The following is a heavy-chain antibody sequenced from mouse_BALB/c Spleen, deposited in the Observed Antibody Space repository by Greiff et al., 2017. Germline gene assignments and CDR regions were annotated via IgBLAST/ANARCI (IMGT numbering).Heavy chain of an antibody. CDR1: GYTFTDYA. V-gene: IGHV1S137*01. Sequence: QVQLQQSGAELVRPGVSVKISCKGSGYTFTDYAMHWVKQSHAKSLEWIGVISTYYGDASYNQKFKGKATMTVDKSSSTAYMELARLTSEDSAIYYCARSGDGYYFDYWGQGTTLTVSS. CDR3: ARSGDGYYFDY. D-gene: IGHD2-3*01. J-gene: IGHJ2*01. CDR2: ISTYYGDA.